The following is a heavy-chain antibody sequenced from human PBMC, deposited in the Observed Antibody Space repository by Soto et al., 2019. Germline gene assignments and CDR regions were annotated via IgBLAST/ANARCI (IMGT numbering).Heavy chain of an antibody. Sequence: GGSLRLSCVASGFTFSNYAMSWVRQAPGKGLEWVSGISGSGGTTYYADSVKGRFTVSRDNPKDTLNLQMNSLRAEDTAIYYCAKTPRQWLVYVDYWGQGTLVTVSS. V-gene: IGHV3-23*01. CDR3: AKTPRQWLVYVDY. CDR2: ISGSGGTT. D-gene: IGHD6-19*01. J-gene: IGHJ4*02. CDR1: GFTFSNYA.